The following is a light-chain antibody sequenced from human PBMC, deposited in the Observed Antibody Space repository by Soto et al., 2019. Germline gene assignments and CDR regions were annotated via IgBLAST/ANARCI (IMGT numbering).Light chain of an antibody. V-gene: IGKV4-1*01. Sequence: DIVMTQSPDSLAVSLGERATINCKSSQSVLYSSNNKNYLAWYQQKPGQPPKLLIYWASTRESGVPDRFSGSGSGTDFTLTISSLQADDVAVYYCQQYYSTPRYTFGQGTKLEIK. CDR2: WAS. CDR1: QSVLYSSNNKNY. CDR3: QQYYSTPRYT. J-gene: IGKJ2*01.